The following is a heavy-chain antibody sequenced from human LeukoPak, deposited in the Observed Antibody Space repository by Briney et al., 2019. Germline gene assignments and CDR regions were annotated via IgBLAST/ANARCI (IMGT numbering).Heavy chain of an antibody. Sequence: KTGGSLRLSCVASGFTFSDAWMSWVRQAPGKGLERVGRIKSKIDGGTIDYGAPVKGRFTISRDDSRNTLYLQMNSLKTEDTAVYYCTTRRQDGCWGQGTLVTVS. CDR1: GFTFSDAW. J-gene: IGHJ4*02. CDR3: TTRRQDGC. V-gene: IGHV3-15*01. CDR2: IKSKIDGGTI. D-gene: IGHD6-25*01.